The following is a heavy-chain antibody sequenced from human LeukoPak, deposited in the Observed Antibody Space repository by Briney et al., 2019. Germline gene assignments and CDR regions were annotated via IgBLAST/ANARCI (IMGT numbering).Heavy chain of an antibody. J-gene: IGHJ4*02. D-gene: IGHD5-18*01. V-gene: IGHV3-30-3*01. CDR3: ARGRYNYGISFYFHY. CDR1: EFTFSDYA. CDR2: LLYDGSKT. Sequence: VRSLRLSCAASEFTFSDYAMHWVRQAPGKGLEWVAVLLYDGSKTYYAHSVKGRFTISRDNSKNTPYLQMNSLRAEDTAVYYCARGRYNYGISFYFHYWGQGTLDPVSS.